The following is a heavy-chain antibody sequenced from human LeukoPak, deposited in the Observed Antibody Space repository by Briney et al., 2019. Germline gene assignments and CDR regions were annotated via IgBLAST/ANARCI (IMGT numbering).Heavy chain of an antibody. Sequence: GGSLXLSXAXXGXXFSSYWMSWVRQAPGKGLEWVANIKQDGSEKYYVDSVKGRFTISRDNAKNSLYLQMNSLRAEDTAVYYCAREGVGAIPFDYWGQGTLVTVSP. D-gene: IGHD1-26*01. CDR2: IKQDGSEK. CDR1: GXXFSSYW. J-gene: IGHJ4*02. CDR3: AREGVGAIPFDY. V-gene: IGHV3-7*01.